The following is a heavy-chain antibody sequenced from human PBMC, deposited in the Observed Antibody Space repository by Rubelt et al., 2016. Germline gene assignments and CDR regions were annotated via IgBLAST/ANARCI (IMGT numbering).Heavy chain of an antibody. CDR2: IYYSGST. Sequence: QVQLQESGPGLVKPSETLSLTCTVSGGSISSYYWSWIRQPPGKGLEWIGYIYYSGSTNYNPSLKSRVTIAVDTSKNQFSLKLGSVTAADTAVYYCARGVSGYVRDQKDYWGQGTLVTVSS. J-gene: IGHJ4*02. CDR1: GGSISSYY. D-gene: IGHD5-12*01. V-gene: IGHV4-59*12. CDR3: ARGVSGYVRDQKDY.